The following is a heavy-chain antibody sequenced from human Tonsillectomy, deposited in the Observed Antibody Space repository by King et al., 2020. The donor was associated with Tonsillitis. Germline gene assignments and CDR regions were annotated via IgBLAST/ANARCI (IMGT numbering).Heavy chain of an antibody. D-gene: IGHD6-13*01. J-gene: IGHJ3*02. CDR3: ARRGSGQQLVRAFDI. V-gene: IGHV4-39*01. CDR2: IYYSGST. CDR1: GGSISSSSYY. Sequence: QLQESGPGLVKPSETLSLTCTVSGGSISSSSYYWGWIRQPPGQGLEWIGSIYYSGSTYYNPSLKSRVTISVDTSKNQFSLKLSSVTAADTAVYYCARRGSGQQLVRAFDIWGQGTMVTVSS.